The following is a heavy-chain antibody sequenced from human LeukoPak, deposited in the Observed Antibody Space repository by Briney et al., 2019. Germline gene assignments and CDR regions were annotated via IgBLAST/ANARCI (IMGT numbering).Heavy chain of an antibody. J-gene: IGHJ5*02. CDR1: GHTFTGYY. CDR2: INPKNGGA. CDR3: ARASFWESPVNWFDP. V-gene: IGHV1-2*07. D-gene: IGHD3-16*01. Sequence: ASVKVSCKASGHTFTGYYIHWVRQAPGQGLEWMGWINPKNGGANYAPRFQGRVTMTRDRSFSIVYMELSGLTSDDTAMYYCARASFWESPVNWFDPWGQGTLVTVSS.